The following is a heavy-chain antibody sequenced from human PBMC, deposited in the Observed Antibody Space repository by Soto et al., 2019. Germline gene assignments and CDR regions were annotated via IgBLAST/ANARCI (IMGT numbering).Heavy chain of an antibody. Sequence: QVQLVQSGAEVKKPGSSVKVSCKASGGTFSSYAISWVRQAPGQGLEWMGGIIPIFGTANYAQKFQGRVTITADESTSTAYMKLSSLRSEDTPVYYCARSITIFGVDSYYFDYWGQGTLVTVSS. J-gene: IGHJ4*02. CDR2: IIPIFGTA. CDR1: GGTFSSYA. D-gene: IGHD3-3*01. CDR3: ARSITIFGVDSYYFDY. V-gene: IGHV1-69*01.